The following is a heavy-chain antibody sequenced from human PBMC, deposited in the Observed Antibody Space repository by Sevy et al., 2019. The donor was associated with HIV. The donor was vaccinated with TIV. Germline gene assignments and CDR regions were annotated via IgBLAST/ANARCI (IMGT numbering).Heavy chain of an antibody. Sequence: SETLSLTCTVSGGSISSSSYYWGWIRQPPGKGLEWIGSIYYSGSTYYNPSLKSRVTISVDTSKNQFSLKLGSVTAADTAVYYCASEDIVVVPAAIRNYYYYYMDVWGKGTTVTVSS. CDR1: GGSISSSSYY. CDR3: ASEDIVVVPAAIRNYYYYYMDV. CDR2: IYYSGST. D-gene: IGHD2-2*02. J-gene: IGHJ6*03. V-gene: IGHV4-39*01.